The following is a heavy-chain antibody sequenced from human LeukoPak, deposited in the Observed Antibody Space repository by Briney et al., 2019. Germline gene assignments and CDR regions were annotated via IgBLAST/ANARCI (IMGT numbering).Heavy chain of an antibody. CDR3: AKASRRHCPNTSCYTLDY. CDR2: IYTSGST. CDR1: GGSISSYY. D-gene: IGHD2-2*02. Sequence: SETLSLTCTVSGGSISSYYWSWIRQPAGKGLEWIGRIYTSGSTNYNPSLKSRVTMSVDTSKNQFSLKLSSVTAADTAVYYCAKASRRHCPNTSCYTLDYWGQGTLVTGSS. V-gene: IGHV4-4*07. J-gene: IGHJ4*02.